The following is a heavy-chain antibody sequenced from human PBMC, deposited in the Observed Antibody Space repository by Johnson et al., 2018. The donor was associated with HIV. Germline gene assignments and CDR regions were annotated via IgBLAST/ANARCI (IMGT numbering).Heavy chain of an antibody. CDR2: IRYDGSNK. V-gene: IGHV3-30*02. CDR3: AKGRSPRIQLRTWAFDI. D-gene: IGHD5-18*01. J-gene: IGHJ3*02. CDR1: GFTFSSYG. Sequence: QVQLVESGGGVVQPGGSLRLSCAASGFTFSSYGMHWVRQAPGKWLEWVAFIRYDGSNKYHADSVKGRFTISRDNAKNSLYLQMNSLRAEDTAVYYCAKGRSPRIQLRTWAFDIWGQGTMVIVSS.